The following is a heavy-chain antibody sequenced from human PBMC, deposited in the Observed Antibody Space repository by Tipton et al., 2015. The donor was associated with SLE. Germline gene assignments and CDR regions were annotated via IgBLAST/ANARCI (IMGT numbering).Heavy chain of an antibody. CDR1: GASISNGRYY. Sequence: TLSLTCTVSGASISNGRYYWDWIRQPPGKGLEWIGSVYYSGTTYYTPSLKSRVTISVDTSKNQFALRLRSATAADTAVYYCARPDYCAGGTCYLDWGQGILVTVSS. D-gene: IGHD2-8*02. CDR2: VYYSGTT. V-gene: IGHV4-39*06. CDR3: ARPDYCAGGTCYLD. J-gene: IGHJ4*02.